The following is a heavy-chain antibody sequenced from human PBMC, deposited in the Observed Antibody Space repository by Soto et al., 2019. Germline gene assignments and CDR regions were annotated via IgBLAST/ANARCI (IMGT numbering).Heavy chain of an antibody. CDR1: GGTFSSYA. J-gene: IGHJ6*02. CDR3: ARDLGLSDNYYYYGMDV. CDR2: IIPIFGTA. D-gene: IGHD3-16*01. V-gene: IGHV1-69*13. Sequence: ASVKVSCKASGGTFSSYAISWVRQAPGRGLEWMGGIIPIFGTANYAQKFQGRVTITADESTSTAYMELSSLRSEDTAVYYCARDLGLSDNYYYYGMDVWGQGTTVTVSS.